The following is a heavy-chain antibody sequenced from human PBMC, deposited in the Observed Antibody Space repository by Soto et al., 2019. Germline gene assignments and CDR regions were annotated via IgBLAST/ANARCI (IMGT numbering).Heavy chain of an antibody. V-gene: IGHV3-23*01. D-gene: IGHD6-13*01. Sequence: EVQLLESGGGLVQPGGSLRLSRAASGFTFSSYAMSWVRQAPGKGLEWVSAISGSGGSTYYADSVKGRFTISRDNSKNTLYLQMNSLRAEDTAVYYCAKRNSSWSGRYYFDYWGQGTLVTVSS. CDR2: ISGSGGST. CDR1: GFTFSSYA. J-gene: IGHJ4*02. CDR3: AKRNSSWSGRYYFDY.